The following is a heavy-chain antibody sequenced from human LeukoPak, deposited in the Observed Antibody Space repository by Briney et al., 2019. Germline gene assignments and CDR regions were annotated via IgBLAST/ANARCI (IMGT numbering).Heavy chain of an antibody. J-gene: IGHJ4*02. Sequence: GGSLRLSCAASGFTFSSYGMHWVRQAPGKGGEWVADIWYDGSNKYYADSVKGRFTISRDNSKNTLYLQMNSLRAEDTAVYYCARDPVATITYYFDYWGQGTLVTVSS. CDR1: GFTFSSYG. CDR3: ARDPVATITYYFDY. CDR2: IWYDGSNK. V-gene: IGHV3-33*01. D-gene: IGHD5-12*01.